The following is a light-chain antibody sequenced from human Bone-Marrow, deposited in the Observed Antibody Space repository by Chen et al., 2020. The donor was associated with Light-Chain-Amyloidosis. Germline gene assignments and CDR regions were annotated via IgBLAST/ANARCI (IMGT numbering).Light chain of an antibody. CDR2: DDS. CDR1: NIGSPS. CDR3: QVWDRSSDRPV. J-gene: IGLJ3*02. Sequence: SYVLTQPSSVSVAPGQTATIACGGNNIGSPSVHWYQQTPGQAPLLVVYDDSDRPSGIPGRLSGSNSGNTATLTISRVEAGDEADYYCQVWDRSSDRPVFGGGTKLTVL. V-gene: IGLV3-21*02.